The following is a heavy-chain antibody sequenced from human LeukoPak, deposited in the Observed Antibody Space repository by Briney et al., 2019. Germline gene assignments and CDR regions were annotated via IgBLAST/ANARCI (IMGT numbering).Heavy chain of an antibody. CDR1: GFTFTTYA. CDR3: ARGTPITYYDYVWGSPSGRPLWY. D-gene: IGHD3-16*01. CDR2: ISGSGDST. Sequence: GGSLRLSCAASGFTFTTYAMSWVRQAPGKGLEWVSVISGSGDSTYYADSVKGRFTISRDNSKNTLYLQMNSLRAEDTAVYYCARGTPITYYDYVWGSPSGRPLWYWGQGTLVTVSS. V-gene: IGHV3-23*01. J-gene: IGHJ4*02.